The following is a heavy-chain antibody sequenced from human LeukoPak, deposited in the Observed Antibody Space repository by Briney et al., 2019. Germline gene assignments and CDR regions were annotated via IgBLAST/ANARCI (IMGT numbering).Heavy chain of an antibody. V-gene: IGHV1-18*01. CDR1: GYTFTSYG. CDR2: ISAYNGNT. D-gene: IGHD6-13*01. Sequence: GASVKVSCKASGYTFTSYGISWVRQAPGQGLEWMGWISAYNGNTNYAQKLQGRVTMTTDTSTSTAYMALRSLRSDDTAVYYCARDISRAAAGTRASYYYFGMDVWGQGTTVTVSS. CDR3: ARDISRAAAGTRASYYYFGMDV. J-gene: IGHJ6*02.